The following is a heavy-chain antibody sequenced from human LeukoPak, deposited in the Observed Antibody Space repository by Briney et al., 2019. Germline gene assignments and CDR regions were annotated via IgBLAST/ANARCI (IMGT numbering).Heavy chain of an antibody. CDR2: IYHTGST. D-gene: IGHD3-22*01. Sequence: SGTLSLTCAVSGDSITSNKWWSWVRQPPGRGLEWVGEIYHTGSTNHNPSLESRVTISLDTSKNQFSLKLSSVTAADTAVYYCARAYYFDSSGYDDAFDIWGQGTMVTVSS. CDR1: GDSITSNKW. CDR3: ARAYYFDSSGYDDAFDI. J-gene: IGHJ3*02. V-gene: IGHV4-4*02.